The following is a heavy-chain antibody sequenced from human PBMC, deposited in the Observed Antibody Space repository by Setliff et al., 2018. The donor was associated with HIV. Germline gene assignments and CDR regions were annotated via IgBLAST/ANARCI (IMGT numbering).Heavy chain of an antibody. CDR2: ISWDGATT. Sequence: GSLRLSCAASGFTFSDYYMNWVRQAPGKGLEWVALISWDGATTNYADSVKGRFTISRDSSKNSLYLQMNSLRTEDTALYYCAREGGSERMPFFYYYMDVWGKGTTVTVSS. V-gene: IGHV3-43*01. D-gene: IGHD3-10*01. J-gene: IGHJ6*03. CDR1: GFTFSDYY. CDR3: AREGGSERMPFFYYYMDV.